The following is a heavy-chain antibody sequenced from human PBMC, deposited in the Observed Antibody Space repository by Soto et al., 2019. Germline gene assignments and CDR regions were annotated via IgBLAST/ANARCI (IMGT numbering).Heavy chain of an antibody. D-gene: IGHD3-10*01. CDR2: IYYSGST. V-gene: IGHV4-30-4*01. CDR3: AREVTMVRGVSGDDAFDI. Sequence: SEPLSLTCTVSGGSISSGDYYWSWIRQPPGKGLEWIGYIYYSGSTYYNPSLKSRVTISVDTSKNQFSLKLSSVTAADTAVYYCAREVTMVRGVSGDDAFDIWGQGTMVTVSS. CDR1: GGSISSGDYY. J-gene: IGHJ3*02.